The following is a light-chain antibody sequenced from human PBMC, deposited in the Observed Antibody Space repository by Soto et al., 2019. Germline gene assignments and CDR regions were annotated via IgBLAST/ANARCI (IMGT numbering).Light chain of an antibody. J-gene: IGKJ4*01. CDR3: QQYNSWPT. CDR2: ADS. V-gene: IGKV3-11*01. CDR1: QSVSGY. Sequence: EIVLTQSPATLSLSPGETATLSCRASQSVSGYIGWYQQKPGQAPRLLIYADSNRATGIPARFSGSGSGTDFTLTISSLEPEDFSVYYCQQYNSWPTFGGGTKVEIK.